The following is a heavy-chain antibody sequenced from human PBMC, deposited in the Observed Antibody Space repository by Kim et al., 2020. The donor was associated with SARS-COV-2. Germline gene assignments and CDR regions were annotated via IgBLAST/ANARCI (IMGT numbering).Heavy chain of an antibody. CDR3: ATSTTVTTSGWFDP. D-gene: IGHD4-17*01. J-gene: IGHJ5*02. V-gene: IGHV1-24*01. Sequence: ASVKVSCKVSGYTLTELSMHWVRQAPGKGLEWMGGFDPEDGETIYAQKFQGRVTMTKDTSTDTAYMELSSLRSEDTAVYYCATSTTVTTSGWFDPWCQGT. CDR2: FDPEDGET. CDR1: GYTLTELS.